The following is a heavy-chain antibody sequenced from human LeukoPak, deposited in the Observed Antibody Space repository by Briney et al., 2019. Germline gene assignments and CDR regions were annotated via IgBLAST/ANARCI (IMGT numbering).Heavy chain of an antibody. D-gene: IGHD6-6*01. Sequence: GGSLRLSCAASGFTFDDYAMHWVRQAPGKGLEWVSGISWNSGSIGYADSVKGRFTISRDNAKNSLYLQMNSLRAEDMALYYCAKDTDEYSSSWFDYWGQGTLVTVSS. J-gene: IGHJ4*02. CDR2: ISWNSGSI. CDR1: GFTFDDYA. V-gene: IGHV3-9*03. CDR3: AKDTDEYSSSWFDY.